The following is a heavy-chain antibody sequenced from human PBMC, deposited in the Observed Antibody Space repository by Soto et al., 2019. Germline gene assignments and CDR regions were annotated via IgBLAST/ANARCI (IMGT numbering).Heavy chain of an antibody. D-gene: IGHD3-22*01. Sequence: GGSLRLSCSASGFTFSSYAMHWVRQAPGKGLEYVSAISSNGGSTYYADSVKGRFTISRDNSKNTLYLQMSSLRAEDTAVYYCVKDEMNYYDSSGPGEGPPFDYWGQGTLVTVSS. V-gene: IGHV3-64D*08. CDR1: GFTFSSYA. CDR2: ISSNGGST. J-gene: IGHJ4*02. CDR3: VKDEMNYYDSSGPGEGPPFDY.